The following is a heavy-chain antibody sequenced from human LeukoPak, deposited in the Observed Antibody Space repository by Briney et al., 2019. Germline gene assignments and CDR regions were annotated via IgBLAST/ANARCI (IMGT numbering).Heavy chain of an antibody. Sequence: KPGGSLRLSCTVSGFTLSDHYMSWFRKSPGRGLEWISWITSSGTTIDYAGSVKGRFTISRDNTKNSIYLQMNSLRADDTAVYYCARHPDYGDPYWGQGTLVTVSS. V-gene: IGHV3-11*01. D-gene: IGHD4-17*01. CDR1: GFTLSDHY. CDR2: ITSSGTTI. J-gene: IGHJ4*02. CDR3: ARHPDYGDPY.